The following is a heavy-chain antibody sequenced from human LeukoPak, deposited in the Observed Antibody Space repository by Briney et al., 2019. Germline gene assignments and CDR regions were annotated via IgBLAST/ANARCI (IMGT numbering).Heavy chain of an antibody. D-gene: IGHD4-23*01. CDR1: AFSFTRYW. Sequence: GGSLRLSCAASAFSFTRYWMTWVRQAPGKGLEWVANIKQDGSEKYYVASVKGRFTISRDNAQNSLYLQMNSLRAEDTAVYYCARDRPYGGNSPSDAFDIWGQGTMVTVSS. J-gene: IGHJ3*02. CDR2: IKQDGSEK. CDR3: ARDRPYGGNSPSDAFDI. V-gene: IGHV3-7*05.